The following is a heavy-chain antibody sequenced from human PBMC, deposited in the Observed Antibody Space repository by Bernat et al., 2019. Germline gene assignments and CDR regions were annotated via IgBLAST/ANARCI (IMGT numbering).Heavy chain of an antibody. CDR2: IYWDDDK. V-gene: IGHV2-5*02. D-gene: IGHD2-21*02. CDR1: GFSLNTRGVG. CDR3: AHGYQILYGGGDYNWFDP. J-gene: IGHJ5*02. Sequence: QITLKESGPTLVKPTQTLTLTCTFSGFSLNTRGVGVGWARQPPGKALEWLGLIYWDDDKRYSPSLKTRLTITKDTSKNQVVLTMTNMDPVDTATYYFAHGYQILYGGGDYNWFDPWGQGTLVTVSS.